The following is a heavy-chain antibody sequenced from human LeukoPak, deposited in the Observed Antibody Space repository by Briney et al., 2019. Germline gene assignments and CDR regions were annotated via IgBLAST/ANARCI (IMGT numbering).Heavy chain of an antibody. J-gene: IGHJ3*02. CDR2: FDPEDGET. CDR1: GYTLTELS. CDR3: ATYRWELRPLDAFDI. V-gene: IGHV1-24*01. D-gene: IGHD1-26*01. Sequence: ASVKVSCKVSGYTLTELSMHWVRQAPGKGLEWMGGFDPEDGETIYAQKFQGRVTMTEDTSTDTAYMELSSLRSEDTAAYYCATYRWELRPLDAFDIWGQGTMVTVSS.